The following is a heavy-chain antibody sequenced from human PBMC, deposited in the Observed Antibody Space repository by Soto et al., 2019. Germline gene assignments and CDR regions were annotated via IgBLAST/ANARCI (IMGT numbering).Heavy chain of an antibody. J-gene: IGHJ4*02. V-gene: IGHV3-33*01. CDR1: GFTFSSYG. CDR2: VWHDGSNK. CDR3: ARDSAWVFDY. D-gene: IGHD7-27*01. Sequence: QVQVVESGGGVVQPGRSLRLSCAASGFTFSSYGIHWVRQAPGKGLEWVAIVWHDGSNKYYADSVEGRFTISRDNSKNTVYLQMNILRAEDTAVYYCARDSAWVFDYWGQGTLVTVSS.